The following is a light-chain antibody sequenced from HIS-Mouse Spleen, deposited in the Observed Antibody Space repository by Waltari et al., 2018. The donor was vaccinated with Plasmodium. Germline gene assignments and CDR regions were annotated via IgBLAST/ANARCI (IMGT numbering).Light chain of an antibody. CDR2: DAS. J-gene: IGKJ2*01. Sequence: AIQLTQSPSSLSASVGDRDTITCRATQGISSALAWYQQKPGKVPKLLTYDASRLESGGPSRFSGSGSGTDVTLTISRLQPEDVATYYCQQFNSYPTFGQGTKLEIK. V-gene: IGKV1-13*02. CDR1: QGISSA. CDR3: QQFNSYPT.